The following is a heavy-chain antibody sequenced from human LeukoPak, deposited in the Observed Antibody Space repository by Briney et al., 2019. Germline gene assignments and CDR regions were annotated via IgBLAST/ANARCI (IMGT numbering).Heavy chain of an antibody. CDR2: INSDGINT. CDR1: GFTFSNYW. Sequence: LPGGSLRLSCAASGFTFSNYWMHWVRQAPGKGLVWVSRINSDGINTSYADSVKGRFTISRDNAKNTLNLQMNSLRAEDTAVYYCAREAYGPDYYMDVWGKGTTVTISS. J-gene: IGHJ6*03. D-gene: IGHD3-10*01. CDR3: AREAYGPDYYMDV. V-gene: IGHV3-74*01.